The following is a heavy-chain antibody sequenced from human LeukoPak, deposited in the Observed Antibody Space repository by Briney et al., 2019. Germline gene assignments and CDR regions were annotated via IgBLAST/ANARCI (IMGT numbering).Heavy chain of an antibody. CDR3: ARRQDTAMVTYSYFDY. D-gene: IGHD5-18*01. Sequence: TSETLSLTCTVSGGSISSSSYYWGWIRQPPGKGLEWIGSIYYSGSTYYNPSLKSRVTISVDTSKNQFSLKLSSVTAADTAVYYCARRQDTAMVTYSYFDYWGQGTLVTVSS. V-gene: IGHV4-39*01. CDR2: IYYSGST. J-gene: IGHJ4*02. CDR1: GGSISSSSYY.